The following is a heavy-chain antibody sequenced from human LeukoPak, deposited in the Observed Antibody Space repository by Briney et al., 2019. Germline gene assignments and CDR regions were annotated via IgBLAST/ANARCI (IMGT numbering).Heavy chain of an antibody. V-gene: IGHV4-59*01. Sequence: SETLSLTCTVFDGATSYNYWTWIRQPPGKGLEWIGYIHYSGYTNYNPSLKSRATISIDTSKNQFFLMLNSVTAADTAIYHCARDLFGGGYFDYWGQGTPVTVSS. CDR2: IHYSGYT. J-gene: IGHJ4*02. CDR3: ARDLFGGGYFDY. D-gene: IGHD3-3*01. CDR1: DGATSYNY.